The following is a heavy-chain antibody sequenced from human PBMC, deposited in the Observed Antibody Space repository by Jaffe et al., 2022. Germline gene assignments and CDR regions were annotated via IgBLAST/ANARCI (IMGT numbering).Heavy chain of an antibody. Sequence: EVQLVESGGGLVQPGGSLRLSCAASGFTFSSYWMSWVRQAPGKGLEWVANIKQDGSEKYYVDSVKGRFTISRDNAKNSLYLQMNSLRAEDTAVYYCARDAGLWDYDILTGYYNYYYYYMDVWGKGTTVTVSS. J-gene: IGHJ6*03. D-gene: IGHD3-9*01. CDR2: IKQDGSEK. CDR3: ARDAGLWDYDILTGYYNYYYYYMDV. V-gene: IGHV3-7*01. CDR1: GFTFSSYW.